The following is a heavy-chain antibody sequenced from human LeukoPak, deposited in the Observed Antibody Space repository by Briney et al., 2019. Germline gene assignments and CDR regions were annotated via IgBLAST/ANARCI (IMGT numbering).Heavy chain of an antibody. CDR3: ARDRDGSSGYYRYYYYYMDV. J-gene: IGHJ6*03. Sequence: GASVKVSCKASGGTFSSYTISWVRQAPGQGLEWMGRIIPTLGIANYAQKFQGRVTITAEKSTSTGYMELSSLRSEDTAVYYCARDRDGSSGYYRYYYYYMDVWGKGTTVTVSS. CDR2: IIPTLGIA. V-gene: IGHV1-69*04. CDR1: GGTFSSYT. D-gene: IGHD3-22*01.